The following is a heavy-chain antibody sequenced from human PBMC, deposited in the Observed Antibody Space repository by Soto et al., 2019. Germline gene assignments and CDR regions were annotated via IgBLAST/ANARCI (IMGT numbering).Heavy chain of an antibody. CDR3: ARGNNWNYGRNYYYGMDV. J-gene: IGHJ6*02. Sequence: GASVKVSCKASGYTFTSYYMHWVRQAPGQGLEWMGIINPSGGSTSYAQKFQGRVTVTRDTSTSTVYMELSSLRSEDTAVYYCARGNNWNYGRNYYYGMDVWGQGTTVTVSS. D-gene: IGHD1-7*01. CDR2: INPSGGST. V-gene: IGHV1-46*01. CDR1: GYTFTSYY.